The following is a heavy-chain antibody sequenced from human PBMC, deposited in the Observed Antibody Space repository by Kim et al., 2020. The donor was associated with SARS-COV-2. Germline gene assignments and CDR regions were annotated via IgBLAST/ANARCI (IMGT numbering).Heavy chain of an antibody. CDR3: ARDVKRGYSYGWSYYYYG. D-gene: IGHD5-18*01. V-gene: IGHV3-30*04. CDR2: ISYDGSNK. J-gene: IGHJ6*01. Sequence: GGSLRLSCAASGFTFSSYAIHWVRQAPGKGLEWVAVISYDGSNKNYADSAKGRFTISRDNSKNTLFLQMSSLRAEDTAVYYCARDVKRGYSYGWSYYYYG. CDR1: GFTFSSYA.